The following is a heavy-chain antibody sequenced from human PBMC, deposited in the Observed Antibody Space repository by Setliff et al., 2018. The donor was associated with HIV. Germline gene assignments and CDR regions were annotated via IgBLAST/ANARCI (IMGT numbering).Heavy chain of an antibody. V-gene: IGHV4-39*01. CDR2: IYYNGST. CDR3: ARAQIAARRLKYYYYYMDV. CDR1: GGSISSSSYY. J-gene: IGHJ6*03. Sequence: SETLSLTCTVSGGSISSSSYYWGWIRQPPGKGLEWIGSIYYNGSTYYNPSLKSRVTISVDTSKNQFSLKLSSVTAADTAVYYCARAQIAARRLKYYYYYMDVWGKGTTVTVSS. D-gene: IGHD6-6*01.